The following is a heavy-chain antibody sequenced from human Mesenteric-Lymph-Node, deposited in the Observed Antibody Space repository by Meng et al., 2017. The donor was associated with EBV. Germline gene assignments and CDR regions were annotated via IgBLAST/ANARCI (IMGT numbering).Heavy chain of an antibody. CDR3: ARDYYGSGTYLFDY. J-gene: IGHJ4*02. V-gene: IGHV1-3*01. CDR1: GYTFTSYS. D-gene: IGHD3-10*01. CDR2: IDAGHGNT. Sequence: QVQFVQSGAEVEKPGASVKVSCKASGYTFTSYSIHWVRQAPGQRFEWMGWIDAGHGNTKYSQRFQGRVTISRDTFASTVYMELSSLRSEDTAVYYCARDYYGSGTYLFDYWGQGTLVTVSS.